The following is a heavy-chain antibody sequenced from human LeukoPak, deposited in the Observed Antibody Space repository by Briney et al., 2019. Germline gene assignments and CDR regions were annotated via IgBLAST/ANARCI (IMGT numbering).Heavy chain of an antibody. V-gene: IGHV3-30*18. CDR3: VKTLISVAGTGAFDI. CDR1: GFTFSSYG. Sequence: QPGRSLRLSCAASGFTFSSYGMHWVRQAPGKGLEWVAVISSDGSNKYYADSVKGRFTISRDNSKNTLYLQMSSLRAEDTAVYYCVKTLISVAGTGAFDIWGQGTMVTVSS. J-gene: IGHJ3*02. D-gene: IGHD6-19*01. CDR2: ISSDGSNK.